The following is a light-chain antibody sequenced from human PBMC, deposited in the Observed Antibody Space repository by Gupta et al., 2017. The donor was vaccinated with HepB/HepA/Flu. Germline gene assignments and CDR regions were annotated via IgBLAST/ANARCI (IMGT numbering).Light chain of an antibody. CDR3: SSSTRDTTLV. CDR2: DVY. V-gene: IGLV2-14*03. J-gene: IGLJ2*01. CDR1: RSDIGFYSY. Sequence: QAALTQPASVSGSPGQSITISCTGSRSDIGFYSYVSGYQQHPGKAPKILIYDVYKRPSGVSNRFSGSKPGNTASLTISGLQAEDEADYYCSSSTRDTTLVFGGGTKLTVL.